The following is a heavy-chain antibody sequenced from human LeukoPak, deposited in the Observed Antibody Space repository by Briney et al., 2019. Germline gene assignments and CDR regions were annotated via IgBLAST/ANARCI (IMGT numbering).Heavy chain of an antibody. CDR3: AKAGIQGVFDF. Sequence: GGSLRLSCAASGFTFRTYGMHWVRQAPGKGLEWVAVISYDGSNNYYGDSVKGRFTISRDNSKNTLYLQMNGLRAEDTAVYYCAKAGIQGVFDFWGQGTLVTVSS. V-gene: IGHV3-30*18. D-gene: IGHD3-10*01. CDR2: ISYDGSNN. J-gene: IGHJ4*02. CDR1: GFTFRTYG.